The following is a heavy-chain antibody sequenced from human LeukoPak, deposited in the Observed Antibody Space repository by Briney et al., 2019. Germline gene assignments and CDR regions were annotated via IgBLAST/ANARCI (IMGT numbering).Heavy chain of an antibody. CDR3: ARGAYDFWSGYYNWFDP. CDR2: INPNSGGT. D-gene: IGHD3-3*01. V-gene: IGHV1-2*04. J-gene: IGHJ5*02. Sequence: ASVKVSCKASGYTFTGYYMYWVRQAPGQGLEWMGWINPNSGGTNYAQKFQGWVTMTRDTSISTAYMELSRLRSDDTAVYYCARGAYDFWSGYYNWFDPWGQGTLVTVSS. CDR1: GYTFTGYY.